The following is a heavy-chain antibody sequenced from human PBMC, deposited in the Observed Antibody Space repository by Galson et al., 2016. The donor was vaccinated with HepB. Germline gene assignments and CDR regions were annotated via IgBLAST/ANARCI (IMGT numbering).Heavy chain of an antibody. V-gene: IGHV3-7*03. Sequence: KEDESETWYVDSVKGRFTISRDNAKNSLYLQMHSLSADDTAVYYCARPLRVTIPYGMDVWGQGTTVTVSS. J-gene: IGHJ6*02. CDR2: KEDESET. CDR3: ARPLRVTIPYGMDV. D-gene: IGHD3-9*01.